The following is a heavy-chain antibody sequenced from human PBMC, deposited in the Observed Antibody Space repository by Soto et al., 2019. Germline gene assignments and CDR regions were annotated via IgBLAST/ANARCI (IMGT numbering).Heavy chain of an antibody. CDR3: ARGATHPNYYYYYGMDV. Sequence: QVQLVQSGAEVKKPGASVKVSCKASGYTFTGYYMHWVRQAPGQGLEWMGWINPNSGGTNYAQKFQGWVTMTRDTSISTAYMELSRLRSDDTAVYYCARGATHPNYYYYYGMDVWGQGTTVTVSS. J-gene: IGHJ6*02. CDR1: GYTFTGYY. D-gene: IGHD1-26*01. CDR2: INPNSGGT. V-gene: IGHV1-2*04.